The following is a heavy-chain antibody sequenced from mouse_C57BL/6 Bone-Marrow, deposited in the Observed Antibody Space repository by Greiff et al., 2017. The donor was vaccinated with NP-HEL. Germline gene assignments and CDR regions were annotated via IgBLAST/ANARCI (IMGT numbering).Heavy chain of an antibody. Sequence: VQLQHSGAELVRPGASVKLSCTASGFNIKDDYMHWVKQRPEQGLEWIGWIDPENGDTEYASKFQGKATITADTSSNTAYLQLSSLTSEDTAVYYCTTLYYYYGSSFSFDYWGQGTTLTVSS. CDR3: TTLYYYYGSSFSFDY. CDR2: IDPENGDT. J-gene: IGHJ2*01. CDR1: GFNIKDDY. V-gene: IGHV14-4*01. D-gene: IGHD1-1*01.